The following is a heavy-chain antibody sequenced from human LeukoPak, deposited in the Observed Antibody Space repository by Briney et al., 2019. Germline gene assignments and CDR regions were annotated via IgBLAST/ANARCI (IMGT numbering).Heavy chain of an antibody. CDR3: ARVRYCSSTSCYSKSAFDI. CDR1: GGSFSGYY. CDR2: INHSGST. Sequence: SETLSLTCAVYGGSFSGYYWSWIRQPPGKGLEWIGEINHSGSTNYNPSLKSRATISVDTSKNQFSLKLSSVTAADTAVYYCARVRYCSSTSCYSKSAFDIWGQGTMVTVSS. V-gene: IGHV4-34*01. D-gene: IGHD2-2*01. J-gene: IGHJ3*02.